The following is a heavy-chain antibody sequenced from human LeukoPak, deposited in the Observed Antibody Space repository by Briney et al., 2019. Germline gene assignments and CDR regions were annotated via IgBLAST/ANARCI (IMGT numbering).Heavy chain of an antibody. CDR2: INPKSGGT. J-gene: IGHJ6*03. CDR1: GYTFTGYY. V-gene: IGHV1-2*02. D-gene: IGHD2-8*01. CDR3: ARGPNHYYYMDF. Sequence: ASVKVSCKTSGYTFTGYYMHWVRQAPGQGLEWMGWINPKSGGTSYEEKFQGRVTMTSDKSINTVYMELSGLTSDDTAFYYCARGPNHYYYMDFWGKGTTVSVSS.